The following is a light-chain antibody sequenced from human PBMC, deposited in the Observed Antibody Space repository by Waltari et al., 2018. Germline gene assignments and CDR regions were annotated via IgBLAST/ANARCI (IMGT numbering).Light chain of an antibody. J-gene: IGLJ3*02. Sequence: SYELTQPPSVSVSPGQTASIPCTGHKLGDRYASWYQQKQGQSPVLVIYQDNKRPSGIPGRFSGSNSGNTATLTISGTQAMDEADYYCQAWDSSTGVFGGGTKLTVL. CDR1: KLGDRY. V-gene: IGLV3-1*01. CDR3: QAWDSSTGV. CDR2: QDN.